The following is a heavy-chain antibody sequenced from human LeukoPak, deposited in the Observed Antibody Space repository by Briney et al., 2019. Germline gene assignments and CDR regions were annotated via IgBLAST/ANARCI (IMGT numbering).Heavy chain of an antibody. CDR1: GYTFTSYG. CDR3: ARVRYCSSTSCPDYYHYYMDV. D-gene: IGHD2-2*01. V-gene: IGHV1-18*01. Sequence: ASVKVSCKASGYTFTSYGISWVRQAPRQGLEWMGWISAYNGNTNYAQKLQGRVTMTTDTSTSTAYMELRSLRSDDTAVYYCARVRYCSSTSCPDYYHYYMDVWGKGTTVTVSS. J-gene: IGHJ6*03. CDR2: ISAYNGNT.